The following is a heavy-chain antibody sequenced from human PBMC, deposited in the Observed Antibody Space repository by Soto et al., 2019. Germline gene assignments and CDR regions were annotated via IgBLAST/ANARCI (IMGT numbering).Heavy chain of an antibody. CDR2: IYYSGST. V-gene: IGHV4-39*01. D-gene: IGHD6-13*01. J-gene: IGHJ3*02. Sequence: PSETLSLTCTVSGGSISSSSYYWGWIRQPPGKGLEWIGSIYYSGSTYYNPSLKSRVTISVDTSKNQFSLKLSSVTAADTAVYYCVRAAPPRIWGQGTMVTVSS. CDR1: GGSISSSSYY. CDR3: VRAAPPRI.